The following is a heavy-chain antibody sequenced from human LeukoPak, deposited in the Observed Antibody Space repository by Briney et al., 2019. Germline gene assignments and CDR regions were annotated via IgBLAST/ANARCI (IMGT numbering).Heavy chain of an antibody. CDR3: ARDTVVGYYDSSGQYYFNY. V-gene: IGHV3-30*01. D-gene: IGHD3-22*01. Sequence: GGSLRLSCAASGFTFSLYSMHWVRQAPGKGLEWVAAISYDGSNKYYADSVKGRFTISRDSSKNTLNLQMNSLRAEDTAVYYCARDTVVGYYDSSGQYYFNYWGQGTLVTVSS. J-gene: IGHJ4*02. CDR2: ISYDGSNK. CDR1: GFTFSLYS.